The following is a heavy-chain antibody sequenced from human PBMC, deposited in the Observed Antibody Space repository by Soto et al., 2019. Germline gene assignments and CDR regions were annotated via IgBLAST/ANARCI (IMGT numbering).Heavy chain of an antibody. D-gene: IGHD6-19*01. J-gene: IGHJ5*02. CDR2: ISYDGSKK. CDR1: GLTIRSYA. CDR3: ARDRAVAAPNWFDL. Sequence: QVQLVESGGGVVQPGRSLRLSCAASGLTIRSYAMHWVRQAPGKGLEWVAVISYDGSKKFHADAVKGRFTISRDNSKNTLYLQMNSLRAEDTAVYYCARDRAVAAPNWFDLWGQGTLVTVSS. V-gene: IGHV3-30-3*01.